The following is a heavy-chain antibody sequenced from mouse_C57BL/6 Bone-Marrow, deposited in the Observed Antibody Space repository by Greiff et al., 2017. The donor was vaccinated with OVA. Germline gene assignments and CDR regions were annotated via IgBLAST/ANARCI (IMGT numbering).Heavy chain of an antibody. J-gene: IGHJ3*01. D-gene: IGHD1-1*01. CDR2: ISSGGDYI. CDR1: GFTFSSYA. CDR3: TRVGYYYSWFAY. V-gene: IGHV5-9-1*02. Sequence: EVKLVESGEGLVKPGGSLKLPCAASGFTFSSYAMSWVRQTPEKRLEWVAYISSGGDYIYYADTVKGRFTISRDNARNTLYLQMSSLKSEDTAMYYCTRVGYYYSWFAYWGQGTLVTVSA.